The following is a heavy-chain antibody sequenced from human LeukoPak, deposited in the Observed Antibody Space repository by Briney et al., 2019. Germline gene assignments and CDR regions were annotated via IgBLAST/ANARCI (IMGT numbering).Heavy chain of an antibody. V-gene: IGHV4-38-2*02. CDR1: GYSISSNYY. Sequence: SETLSLTCTVSGYSISSNYYWGWIRPSPGKGLEWIGSIYSRGSTYYNPSLKSRVIVSSDMSKNQFSMMLNSVTAADTAVYYCARDKGQYGSGTRGFTWFDPWGQGTLVTVSS. J-gene: IGHJ5*02. CDR2: IYSRGST. CDR3: ARDKGQYGSGTRGFTWFDP. D-gene: IGHD3-10*01.